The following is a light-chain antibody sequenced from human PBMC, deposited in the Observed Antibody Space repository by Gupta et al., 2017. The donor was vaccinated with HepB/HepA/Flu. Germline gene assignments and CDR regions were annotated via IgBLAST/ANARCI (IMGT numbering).Light chain of an antibody. CDR3: QHNSRSSVT. V-gene: IGKV1-5*03. Sequence: DIQMAQSPSTLSASVGDRVTITCRASQSSSSWLAWYQQKPGQAPQLLIYKASSLESGVTSRFSGSGSGTEFTLTISSLQPDDFATYYGQHNSRSSVTFGQGTKVEIK. CDR1: QSSSSW. CDR2: KAS. J-gene: IGKJ1*01.